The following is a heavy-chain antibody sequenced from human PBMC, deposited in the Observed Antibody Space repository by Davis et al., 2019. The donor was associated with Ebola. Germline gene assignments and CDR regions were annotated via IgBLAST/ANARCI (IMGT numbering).Heavy chain of an antibody. CDR1: GYTFTSYY. Sequence: ASVKVSCKASGYTFTSYYMHWVRQAPGQGLEWMGIINPSGGSTSYAQKFQGRVTMTRDTSTSTVYMELSSLRSEDTAVYYCARLVGYCSGGSCYYNDAFDIWGQGTMVTVSS. V-gene: IGHV1-46*01. J-gene: IGHJ3*02. D-gene: IGHD2-15*01. CDR3: ARLVGYCSGGSCYYNDAFDI. CDR2: INPSGGST.